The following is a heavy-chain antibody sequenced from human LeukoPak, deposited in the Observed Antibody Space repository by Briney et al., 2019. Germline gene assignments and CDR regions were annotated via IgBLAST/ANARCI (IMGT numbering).Heavy chain of an antibody. Sequence: GGSLRLSCAASGFTFSSYEMNWVRQAPGKGLEWVSYISSSGSTIYYADSVKGRFTISRDNAKNSLYLQMNSLRAEDMALYYCARRAEADTNYYFYMDVWGKGTTVTVSS. CDR2: ISSSGSTI. V-gene: IGHV3-48*03. CDR3: ARRAEADTNYYFYMDV. D-gene: IGHD6-19*01. CDR1: GFTFSSYE. J-gene: IGHJ6*03.